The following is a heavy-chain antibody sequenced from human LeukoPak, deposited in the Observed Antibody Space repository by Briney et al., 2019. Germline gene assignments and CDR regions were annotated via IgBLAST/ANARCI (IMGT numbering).Heavy chain of an antibody. V-gene: IGHV4-31*03. CDR2: IYYSGST. D-gene: IGHD3-10*01. Sequence: SETLSLTSTVSGGSIRSGGYYWSWIRQHLGKGLEWIGYIYYSGSTYYNPSLKSRVTISVDTSKNQFSLKLSSVTAADTAVYYCARDYYGSGSYPYMDVWGKGTTVTVSS. CDR1: GGSIRSGGYY. J-gene: IGHJ6*03. CDR3: ARDYYGSGSYPYMDV.